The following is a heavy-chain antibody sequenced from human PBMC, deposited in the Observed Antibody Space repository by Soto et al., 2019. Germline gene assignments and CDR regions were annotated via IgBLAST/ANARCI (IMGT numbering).Heavy chain of an antibody. Sequence: QVQLVESGGGVVQPGRSLRLSCAASGFTFSSYGMHWVRRAPGKGLEWLSSVQYHGNNKYYADFVKGRFFISRDNSKNMLYLQMDSLGVEDTAVYYCAKDGTGNYEDLTHWGQGTLVAVSS. CDR2: VQYHGNNK. CDR3: AKDGTGNYEDLTH. D-gene: IGHD1-7*01. J-gene: IGHJ4*02. CDR1: GFTFSSYG. V-gene: IGHV3-30*18.